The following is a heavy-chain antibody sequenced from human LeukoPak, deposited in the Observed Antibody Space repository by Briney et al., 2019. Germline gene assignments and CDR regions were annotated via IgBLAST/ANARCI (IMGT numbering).Heavy chain of an antibody. J-gene: IGHJ4*02. D-gene: IGHD3-10*01. V-gene: IGHV4-59*01. CDR3: ARDSGPTAPFDY. CDR1: GGSISSYY. Sequence: LETLSLTCTVSGGSISSYYWSWIRQPPGKGLEWIGYIYYSGSTNYNPSLKSRVTISVDTSKNQFSLKLSSVTAADTAVYYCARDSGPTAPFDYWGQGTLVTVSS. CDR2: IYYSGST.